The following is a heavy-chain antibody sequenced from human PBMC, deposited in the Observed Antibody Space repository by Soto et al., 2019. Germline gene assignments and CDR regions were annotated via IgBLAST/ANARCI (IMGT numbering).Heavy chain of an antibody. CDR2: IYYSGST. J-gene: IGHJ4*02. Sequence: SETLSLTCTVSGGSISSGDYYWSWIRQPPGKGLEWIGYIYYSGSTYYNPSLKSRVTISVDTSKNQFSLKLSSVTAADTAVYYCARDPNYYDSSGPRYWGQGTLVTVSS. CDR1: GGSISSGDYY. CDR3: ARDPNYYDSSGPRY. D-gene: IGHD3-22*01. V-gene: IGHV4-30-4*01.